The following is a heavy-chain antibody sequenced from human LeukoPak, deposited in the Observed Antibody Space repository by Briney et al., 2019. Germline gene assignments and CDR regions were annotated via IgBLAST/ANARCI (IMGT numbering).Heavy chain of an antibody. CDR3: ASKGHEDYGNDEFDY. D-gene: IGHD4-17*01. Sequence: GASVKVSCKASGGTLSSYAISWVRQAPGQGLEWMGRIIPILGIANYAQKFQGRVTITADKSTSTAYMELSSLRSEDTAVYYCASKGHEDYGNDEFDYWGQGTLVTVSS. CDR2: IIPILGIA. CDR1: GGTLSSYA. V-gene: IGHV1-69*04. J-gene: IGHJ4*02.